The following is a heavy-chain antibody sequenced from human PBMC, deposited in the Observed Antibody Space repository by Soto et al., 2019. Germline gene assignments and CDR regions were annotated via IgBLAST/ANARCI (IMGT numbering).Heavy chain of an antibody. Sequence: EVQLVESGGGLVQPGGSLRLSCAASGFTFSSYWMTWVRQAPGKGLEWVANIKIDGGETHYVESVKGRFTISRDSAKNQLYLQLDSLRAEDTARYYCARGGLRRADWWGQGTLVTVS. J-gene: IGHJ4*02. D-gene: IGHD2-21*01. CDR3: ARGGLRRADW. CDR1: GFTFSSYW. V-gene: IGHV3-7*05. CDR2: IKIDGGET.